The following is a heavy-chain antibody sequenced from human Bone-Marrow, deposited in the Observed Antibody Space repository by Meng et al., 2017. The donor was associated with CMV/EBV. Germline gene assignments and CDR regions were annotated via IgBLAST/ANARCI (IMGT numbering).Heavy chain of an antibody. V-gene: IGHV1-2*02. Sequence: KVYCTASGYTFTDFYFHWVRQAPGQGLEWMGWVDPKSGVSKYTQRFQGRVTMTRDTSINTVYMEVSGLTSDDTAVYYCARDPHGPLDYWGQGTLVTVSS. D-gene: IGHD5-24*01. CDR1: GYTFTDFY. J-gene: IGHJ4*02. CDR3: ARDPHGPLDY. CDR2: VDPKSGVS.